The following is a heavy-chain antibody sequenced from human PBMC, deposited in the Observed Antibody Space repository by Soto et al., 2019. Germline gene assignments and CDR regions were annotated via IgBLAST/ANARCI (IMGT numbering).Heavy chain of an antibody. CDR2: ISANGGSI. J-gene: IGHJ4*02. V-gene: IGHV3-9*01. CDR3: AKSGEPGVVAATSFDY. Sequence: EVQLVESGGRLVQPGKSLRLSCAASGFTFDDYAMHWVRQVPGKGLEWDPGISANGGSIRYGDSVKGRVTISRDNAKNSLCLQMNSLCAEDTALYYCAKSGEPGVVAATSFDYWGQGTMVTVSP. CDR1: GFTFDDYA. D-gene: IGHD2-15*01.